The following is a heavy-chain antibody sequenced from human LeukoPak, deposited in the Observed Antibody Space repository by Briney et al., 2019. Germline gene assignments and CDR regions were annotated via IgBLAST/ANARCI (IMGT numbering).Heavy chain of an antibody. CDR3: AVGRPRNATRLDDGYDF. CDR1: GDSISTLHW. J-gene: IGHJ3*01. CDR2: IYHGGST. D-gene: IGHD1-1*01. Sequence: SETLSLTCAVSGDSISTLHWWTWIRQPPGKGLEWLGDIYHGGSTNYNPSLKSRVTISVDKSQNQFSLILNSVTAADTAVYYCAVGRPRNATRLDDGYDFWGQGTMVTVSS. V-gene: IGHV4-4*02.